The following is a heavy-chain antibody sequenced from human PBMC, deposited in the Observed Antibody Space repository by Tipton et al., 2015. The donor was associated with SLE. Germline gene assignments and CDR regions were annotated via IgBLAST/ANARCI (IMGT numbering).Heavy chain of an antibody. V-gene: IGHV4-34*01. CDR2: INHSGST. J-gene: IGHJ5*02. CDR3: ARRGVQDNWFDP. Sequence: TLSLTCTVSGGSISSYYWSWIRQPPGKGLEWIGEINHSGSTNYNPSLKSRVTISVDTSKNQFSLKLSSVTAADTAVYYCARRGVQDNWFDPWGQGTLVTVSS. CDR1: GGSISSYY. D-gene: IGHD1-1*01.